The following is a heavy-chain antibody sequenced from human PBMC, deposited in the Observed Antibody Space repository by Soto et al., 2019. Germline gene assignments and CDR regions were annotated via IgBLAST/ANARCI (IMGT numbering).Heavy chain of an antibody. CDR2: ISFDSRDK. D-gene: IGHD2-21*02. J-gene: IGHJ3*01. Sequence: QVQLVESGGGVVQPGRSLRLSCAASGFTFSAYGIHWVRQAPVKGLEWVATISFDSRDKLYVDSMNGRLTISRENSTNTVYLQMDSLRAEDTAVYHCARVCGGDCGNAFDVWGQGTVVAVSP. CDR1: GFTFSAYG. V-gene: IGHV3-33*05. CDR3: ARVCGGDCGNAFDV.